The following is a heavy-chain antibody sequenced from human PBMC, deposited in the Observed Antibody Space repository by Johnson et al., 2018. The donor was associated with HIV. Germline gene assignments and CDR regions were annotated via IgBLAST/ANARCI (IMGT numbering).Heavy chain of an antibody. J-gene: IGHJ3*02. CDR2: ISSRGIPI. Sequence: VQLVESGGGVVQPGGSLRLSCAASGFTFSSYAMHWVRQAPGKGLEWISYISSRGIPIYYADSVKGRFTVSRDNAKNSLNLQMDSLRAEDTAGYYCARDRGYSGSYFGAFDSWGQGTMVTVSS. V-gene: IGHV3-48*03. CDR3: ARDRGYSGSYFGAFDS. D-gene: IGHD1-26*01. CDR1: GFTFSSYA.